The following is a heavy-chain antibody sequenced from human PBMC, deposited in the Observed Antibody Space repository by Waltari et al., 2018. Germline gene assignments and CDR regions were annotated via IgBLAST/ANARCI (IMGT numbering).Heavy chain of an antibody. D-gene: IGHD7-27*01. CDR1: GYTLTDLS. V-gene: IGHV1-24*01. CDR2: FDPEDAET. Sequence: QVQLVQSAAAVKKPGASVRISCKISGYTLTDLSMHGVRQAPGKGLEWMGGFDPEDAETIVAQRFQGRVTMTEETSPETAYMELSSLSSEDTAVYFCAAKEAWGNRAFDYWGQGTLVTVSS. J-gene: IGHJ4*02. CDR3: AAKEAWGNRAFDY.